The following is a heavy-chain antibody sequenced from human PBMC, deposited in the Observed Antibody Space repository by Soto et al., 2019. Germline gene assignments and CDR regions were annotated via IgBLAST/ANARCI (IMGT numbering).Heavy chain of an antibody. D-gene: IGHD4-17*01. CDR1: GFSLTTRGVG. CDR2: IYWADDK. J-gene: IGHJ5*02. Sequence: QFTLKESGPTLVKPTQTLTLTCTFSGFSLTTRGVGVGWIRQPPGKAQEWLALIYWADDKRYRPSLKSRLTITNDTSKNQVVLTMTNMDPADTATYFCAHRTTTVTLWFDPWGQVTLVTVSS. CDR3: AHRTTTVTLWFDP. V-gene: IGHV2-5*02.